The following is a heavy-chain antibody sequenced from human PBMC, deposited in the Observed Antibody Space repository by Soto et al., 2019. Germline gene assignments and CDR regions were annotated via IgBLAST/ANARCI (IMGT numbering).Heavy chain of an antibody. V-gene: IGHV1-18*01. CDR2: ISAYNGNT. D-gene: IGHD6-19*01. J-gene: IGHJ6*02. CDR3: ARDRWPVAGMRYYYYGMDV. CDR1: GYTFTSYG. Sequence: ASVKVSCKASGYTFTSYGISCVRQAPGQGLEWMGWISAYNGNTNYAQKLQGRVTMTTDTSTSTAYMELRSLRSDDTAVYYCARDRWPVAGMRYYYYGMDVWGQGTTVTVSS.